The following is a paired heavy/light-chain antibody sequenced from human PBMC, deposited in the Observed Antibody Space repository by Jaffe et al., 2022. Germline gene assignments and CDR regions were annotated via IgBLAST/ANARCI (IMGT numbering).Heavy chain of an antibody. J-gene: IGHJ5*02. Sequence: QVQLVQSGAEVKKPGSSVKVSCKASGGTFSSYAISWVRQAPGQGLEWMGGIIPIFGTANYAQKFQGRVTITADESTSTAYMELSSLRSEDTAVYYCAGGGDIVVVPAAMGMGNSWFDPWGQGTLVTVSS. CDR1: GGTFSSYA. CDR3: AGGGDIVVVPAAMGMGNSWFDP. D-gene: IGHD2-2*01. V-gene: IGHV1-69*01. CDR2: IIPIFGTA.
Light chain of an antibody. J-gene: IGLJ3*02. V-gene: IGLV1-51*01. CDR3: GTWDSSLSANWV. CDR2: DNN. CDR1: SSNIGNNY. Sequence: QSVLTQPPSVSAAPGQKVTISCSGSSSNIGNNYVSWYQQLPGTAPKLLIYDNNKRPSGIPDRFSGSKSGTSATLGITGLQTGDEADYYCGTWDSSLSANWVFGGGTKLTVL.